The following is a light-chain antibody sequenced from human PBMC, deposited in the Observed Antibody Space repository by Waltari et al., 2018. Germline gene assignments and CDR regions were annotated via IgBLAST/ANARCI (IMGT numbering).Light chain of an antibody. Sequence: AIRMTQSPSSLSASTGDRVTITCRASQGLSSYLAWYQQKPRKAPKLLIYAASTLQSGVPSMFSGSGSGTDFTLTISCLQSEDFATYYCQQYYSYPQTFGQGTKVEIK. CDR2: AAS. CDR1: QGLSSY. V-gene: IGKV1-8*01. CDR3: QQYYSYPQT. J-gene: IGKJ1*01.